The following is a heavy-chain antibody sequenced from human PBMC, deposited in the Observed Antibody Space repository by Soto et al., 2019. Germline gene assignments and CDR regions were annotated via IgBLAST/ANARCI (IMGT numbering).Heavy chain of an antibody. D-gene: IGHD1-26*01. CDR1: GFTFSSYW. V-gene: IGHV3-7*01. Sequence: QLVESGGGLVQPGGSLRLSCAASGFTFSSYWMGWVRQAPGKGLEWVANINRDGSEKYYVDSVKGRFTISRDNAKNSLYLQMNSLRDEDTAVYYCARGGPDDAFDIWGQGTMVTVSS. CDR3: ARGGPDDAFDI. CDR2: INRDGSEK. J-gene: IGHJ3*02.